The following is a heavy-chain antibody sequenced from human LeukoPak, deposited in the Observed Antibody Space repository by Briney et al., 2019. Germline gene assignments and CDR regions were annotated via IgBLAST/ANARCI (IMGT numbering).Heavy chain of an antibody. Sequence: PSETLSLTCTVSVGSISGYFWSWVRQAPGTGLDWIGHIYYSGATNYNPSLRSRVTISVDTSKNQFSLKLRSVTAVDTAVYYCARAQYSGSCFDYWGQGTLVTVSS. D-gene: IGHD1-26*01. J-gene: IGHJ4*03. V-gene: IGHV4-59*13. CDR1: VGSISGYF. CDR3: ARAQYSGSCFDY. CDR2: IYYSGAT.